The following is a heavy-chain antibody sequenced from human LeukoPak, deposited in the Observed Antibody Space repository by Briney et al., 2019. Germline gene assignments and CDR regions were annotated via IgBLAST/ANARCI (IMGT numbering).Heavy chain of an antibody. J-gene: IGHJ4*02. V-gene: IGHV3-30*18. CDR3: ANLGGYGSGSYYGIDN. CDR1: GFTFSSYG. CDR2: ISYDGSNK. D-gene: IGHD3-10*01. Sequence: PGRSLRLSCAASGFTFSSYGMHWVRQAPGKGLEWVAVISYDGSNKYYADSVKGRFTISRDNSKNTLYLQMNSLRAEDTAVYYCANLGGYGSGSYYGIDNWGQGTLVTVSS.